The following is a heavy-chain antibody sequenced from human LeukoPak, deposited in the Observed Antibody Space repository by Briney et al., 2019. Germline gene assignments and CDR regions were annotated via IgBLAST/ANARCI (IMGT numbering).Heavy chain of an antibody. Sequence: GGSLRLSCAASGYTFSSYAMSWVRQAPGKGLEWVSAISGSGGSTYYADSVKGRFTISRDNSKNTLYLQMNSLRAEDAAVYYCARDGNSTWFDYWGQGTLVTVSS. J-gene: IGHJ4*02. V-gene: IGHV3-23*01. CDR2: ISGSGGST. CDR3: ARDGNSTWFDY. CDR1: GYTFSSYA. D-gene: IGHD6-13*01.